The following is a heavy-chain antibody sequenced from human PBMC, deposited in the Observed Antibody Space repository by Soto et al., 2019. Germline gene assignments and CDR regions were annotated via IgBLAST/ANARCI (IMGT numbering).Heavy chain of an antibody. D-gene: IGHD2-2*01. Sequence: SVKVSCKASGFTFTSSAMQWVRQARGQRLEWIGWIVVGSGNTNYAQKFQERVTITRDMSTSTAYMELSSLRSEDTAVYYFAATTYCSSTSCYDSRMDVWGKGTTVTVSS. V-gene: IGHV1-58*02. CDR2: IVVGSGNT. CDR3: AATTYCSSTSCYDSRMDV. CDR1: GFTFTSSA. J-gene: IGHJ6*04.